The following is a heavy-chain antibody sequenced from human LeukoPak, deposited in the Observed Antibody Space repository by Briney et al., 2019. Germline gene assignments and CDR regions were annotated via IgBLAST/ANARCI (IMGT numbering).Heavy chain of an antibody. CDR1: GFTFSSYS. J-gene: IGHJ4*02. D-gene: IGHD2-15*01. Sequence: GGSLRLSCAASGFTFSSYSMNWVRQAPGKGLESVSSISSSSSYIYYADSVKGRFTISRDNAKNSLYLQMNSLRAEDTAVYYCARDRYCSGGSCRGNFDYWGQGTLVTVSS. V-gene: IGHV3-21*01. CDR2: ISSSSSYI. CDR3: ARDRYCSGGSCRGNFDY.